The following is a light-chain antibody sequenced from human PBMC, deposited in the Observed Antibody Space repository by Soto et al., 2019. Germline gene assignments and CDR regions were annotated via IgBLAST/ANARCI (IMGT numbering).Light chain of an antibody. V-gene: IGKV4-1*01. Sequence: DIVMTQSPDSLAVSLGERATINCKSSQSVFYNSNNKNYLAWYQQKPGQPPKLLIYWASTRESGVPDRVSGSGSGTDFTLTISSLQPEDFATYFCQQSNSSPPTFGGGTKVDIK. J-gene: IGKJ4*01. CDR1: QSVFYNSNNKNY. CDR2: WAS. CDR3: QQSNSSPPT.